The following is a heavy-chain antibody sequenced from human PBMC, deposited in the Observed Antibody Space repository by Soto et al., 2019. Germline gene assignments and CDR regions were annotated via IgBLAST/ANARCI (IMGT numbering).Heavy chain of an antibody. J-gene: IGHJ4*02. D-gene: IGHD3-3*01. V-gene: IGHV4-59*01. CDR1: GGSISSYY. Sequence: SETLSLTCTVSGGSISSYYWSWIRQPPGKGLEWIGYIYYSGSTNYNPSLKSRVTISVDTSKNQFSLKLSSVTAADTAVYYCARGPTYYDFWSGYFDYWGQGTLVTVSS. CDR3: ARGPTYYDFWSGYFDY. CDR2: IYYSGST.